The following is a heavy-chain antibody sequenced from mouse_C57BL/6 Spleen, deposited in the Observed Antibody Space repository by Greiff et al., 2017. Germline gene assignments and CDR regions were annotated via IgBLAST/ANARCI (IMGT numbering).Heavy chain of an antibody. D-gene: IGHD1-1*01. CDR2: ISGGGGNT. CDR1: GFTFSSYT. CDR3: ARHPRLFNTSAMDY. J-gene: IGHJ4*01. Sequence: EVKLMESGGGLVKPGGSLKLSCAASGFTFSSYTMSWVRQTPEKRLEWVATISGGGGNTYYPDSVKGRFTISRDNAKNTLYLQMSSLRSEDTALYYCARHPRLFNTSAMDYWGQGTSVTVSS. V-gene: IGHV5-9*01.